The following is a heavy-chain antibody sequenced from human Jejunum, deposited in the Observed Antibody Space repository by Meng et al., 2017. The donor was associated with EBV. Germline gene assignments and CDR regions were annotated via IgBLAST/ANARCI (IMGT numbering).Heavy chain of an antibody. V-gene: IGHV4-34*01. CDR1: GGSFGNFY. CDR2: INQSGRT. J-gene: IGHJ5*02. D-gene: IGHD1-26*01. Sequence: QVQLQQWGAGLFKHSXXLSLTFGVYGGSFGNFYWSWIRQPPGKGLEWIGEINQSGRTNYDPSLKSRVSISLDTSKNQFSLKLNSVTAADTAVYYCAGGKYVAWEVLYAWGQGTLVTVSS. CDR3: AGGKYVAWEVLYA.